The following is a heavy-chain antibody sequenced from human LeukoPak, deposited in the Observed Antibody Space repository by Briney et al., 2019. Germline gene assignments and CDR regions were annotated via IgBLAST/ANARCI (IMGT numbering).Heavy chain of an antibody. Sequence: KPSETLSLTCTVSGGSISSYYWSWIRQPPGKGLEWIGYIYYSGSTNYNPSLKSRVTISVDTSKNHFSLKLSSVTAADTAVYYCARNRDGYNSFDYWGQGTLVTVSS. CDR2: IYYSGST. CDR1: GGSISSYY. V-gene: IGHV4-59*12. D-gene: IGHD5-24*01. J-gene: IGHJ4*02. CDR3: ARNRDGYNSFDY.